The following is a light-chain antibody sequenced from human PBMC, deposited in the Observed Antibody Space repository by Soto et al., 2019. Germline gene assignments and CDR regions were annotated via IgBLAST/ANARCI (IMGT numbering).Light chain of an antibody. CDR2: GAS. CDR1: QSISDT. CDR3: QQYNNWQWT. J-gene: IGKJ1*01. V-gene: IGKV3-15*01. Sequence: EIVMTQSPATLSVSPGGRATLSCRASQSISDTLACYQQKPGQTPRLLIHGASTRAPGFPARFSGSRSGTDFTLTISSLPSEDFAVYYGQQYNNWQWTFDQGTKVDIK.